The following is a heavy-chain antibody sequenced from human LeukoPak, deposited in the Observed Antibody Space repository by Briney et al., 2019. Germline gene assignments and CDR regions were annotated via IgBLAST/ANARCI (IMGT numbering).Heavy chain of an antibody. CDR2: INSDGST. J-gene: IGHJ4*02. D-gene: IGHD4-17*01. V-gene: IGHV3-74*01. Sequence: GGSLRLSCAASGFAFSTYWMHWVRQAPGKGLVWVSRINSDGSTSYADSVKGRFTISRDNAKNTLYLQMNSLKTEDTAVYYCTHTLTVTTIIEYYFDYWGQGTLVTVSS. CDR1: GFAFSTYW. CDR3: THTLTVTTIIEYYFDY.